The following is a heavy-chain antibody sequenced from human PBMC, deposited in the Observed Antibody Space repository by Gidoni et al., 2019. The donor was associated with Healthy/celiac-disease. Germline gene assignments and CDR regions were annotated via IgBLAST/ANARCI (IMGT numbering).Heavy chain of an antibody. Sequence: QLQLQESGPGLVKPSETLSLTCTVSGGSISSSSYYWGWIRQPPGKGLEWIGSIYYSGSTYYNPSLKSRVTISVDTSKNQFSLKLSSVTAADTAVYYCARPLRWELTIDYWGQGTLVTVSS. CDR3: ARPLRWELTIDY. D-gene: IGHD1-26*01. J-gene: IGHJ4*02. CDR1: GGSISSSSYY. CDR2: IYYSGST. V-gene: IGHV4-39*01.